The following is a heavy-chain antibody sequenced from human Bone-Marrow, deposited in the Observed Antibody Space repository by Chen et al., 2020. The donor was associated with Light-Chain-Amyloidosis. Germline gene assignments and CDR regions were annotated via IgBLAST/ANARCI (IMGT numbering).Heavy chain of an antibody. D-gene: IGHD2-2*01. J-gene: IGHJ6*03. Sequence: QLQLQESGPRVVKPSETLSLTCAVSGGSISGTSYDWVWIRQPPGKGRGWIGTFYYTGITYYNPSLKSRVTISVDMSKNQFSLILSSVTAADTAVYHCAREVPAVKKNYMDVWGKGTTVIVSS. CDR1: GGSISGTSYD. V-gene: IGHV4-39*07. CDR2: FYYTGIT. CDR3: AREVPAVKKNYMDV.